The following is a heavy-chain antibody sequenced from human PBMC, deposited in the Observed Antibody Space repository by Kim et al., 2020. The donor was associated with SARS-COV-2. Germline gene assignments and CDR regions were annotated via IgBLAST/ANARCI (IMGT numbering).Heavy chain of an antibody. Sequence: SETLSLTCAVYGGSFSGYYWSWIRQPPGKGLEWIGEINHSGSTNYNPSLKSRVTISVDTSKNQFSLKLSSVTAADTAVYYCARGSLVVAATQFAGRPTAQDYWGQGTLVTVSS. CDR3: ARGSLVVAATQFAGRPTAQDY. CDR1: GGSFSGYY. J-gene: IGHJ4*02. CDR2: INHSGST. D-gene: IGHD2-15*01. V-gene: IGHV4-34*01.